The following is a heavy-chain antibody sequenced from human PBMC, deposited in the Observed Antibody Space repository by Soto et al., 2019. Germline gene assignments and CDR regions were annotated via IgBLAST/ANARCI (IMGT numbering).Heavy chain of an antibody. CDR3: ARDDYGDYYYYYGVDV. J-gene: IGHJ6*02. CDR1: GGSISSSSYY. Sequence: SETLSLTCTVSGGSISSSSYYWGWIRQPPGKGLEWIGSIYYSGSTYYNPSLKSRVTISVDTSKNQFSLKLSSVTAADTAVYYCARDDYGDYYYYYGVDVWGQGTTVTVSS. CDR2: IYYSGST. V-gene: IGHV4-39*07. D-gene: IGHD4-17*01.